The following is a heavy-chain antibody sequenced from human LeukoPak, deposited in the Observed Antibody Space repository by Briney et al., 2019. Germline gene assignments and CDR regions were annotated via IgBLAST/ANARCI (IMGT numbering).Heavy chain of an antibody. V-gene: IGHV6-1*01. CDR3: ARSKRSYYYGSGSYNSFDY. J-gene: IGHJ4*02. D-gene: IGHD3-10*01. CDR2: TYYRSKWYN. CDR1: GDSVSSNSAA. Sequence: QTLSLTCAISGDSVSSNSAAWNWIRRSPSRGLEWLGRTYYRSKWYNDYAVSVKSRITINPDTSKNQFSLQLNSVTPEDTAVYYCARSKRSYYYGSGSYNSFDYWGQGTLVTVSS.